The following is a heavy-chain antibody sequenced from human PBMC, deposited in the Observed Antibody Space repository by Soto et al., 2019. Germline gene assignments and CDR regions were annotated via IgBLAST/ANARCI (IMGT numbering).Heavy chain of an antibody. D-gene: IGHD3-10*01. Sequence: PSQTLSLTCAISGDSVSSNSAAWNWIRQSPSRGLEWLGRASYRSQWYYDSAVSVRSRLTVIPDTSKNQSSLQLYSVTPEDTAVYYFIKHKGARRPYNGMAVRGQRTAVTDSS. V-gene: IGHV6-1*01. CDR1: GDSVSSNSAA. J-gene: IGHJ6*02. CDR2: ASYRSQWYY. CDR3: IKHKGARRPYNGMAV.